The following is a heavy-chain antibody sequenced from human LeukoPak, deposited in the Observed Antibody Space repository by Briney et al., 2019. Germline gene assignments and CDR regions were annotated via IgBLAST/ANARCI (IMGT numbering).Heavy chain of an antibody. D-gene: IGHD4-17*01. CDR1: GFTFSSYW. V-gene: IGHV3-74*01. CDR2: INSDGSST. CDR3: ILTTVTTSAEY. J-gene: IGHJ4*02. Sequence: GGSLRLSCAASGFTFSSYWMHWVRQAPGKGLVWVSRINSDGSSTSYADSVKGRFTISRDNSKNTVYLQMNRLRAEDTAIYYCILTTVTTSAEYWGQGTLVTVSS.